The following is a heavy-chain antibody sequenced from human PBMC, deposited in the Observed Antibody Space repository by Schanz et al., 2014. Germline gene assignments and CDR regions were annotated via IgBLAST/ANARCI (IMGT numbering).Heavy chain of an antibody. CDR3: ATMWGYCTATACQILEVLDV. D-gene: IGHD2-8*02. J-gene: IGHJ3*01. CDR1: GDTFRSYT. Sequence: QVQLVQSGAEVKKPGSSVKVSCKASGDTFRSYTINWVRHAPGQGLEWMGWIGAYNGNTNYAQNLQGRVTMNIDTSTSTAYMELRSLRSDDTALYYCATMWGYCTATACQILEVLDVWGQGTMVTVSS. V-gene: IGHV1-18*01. CDR2: IGAYNGNT.